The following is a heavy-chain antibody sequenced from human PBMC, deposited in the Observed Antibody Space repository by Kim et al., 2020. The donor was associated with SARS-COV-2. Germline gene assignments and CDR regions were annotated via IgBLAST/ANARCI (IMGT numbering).Heavy chain of an antibody. V-gene: IGHV3-21*04. J-gene: IGHJ5*02. CDR2: ISSSSYI. D-gene: IGHD6-13*01. Sequence: GGSLRLSCAASGFTFSSYSMNWVRQAPGKGLEWVSSISSSSYIYYADSVKGRFTISRDNAKNSLYLQMNSLRAEDTAVYYCARDGPYSSSWRNWFDPWGQGTLVTVSS. CDR3: ARDGPYSSSWRNWFDP. CDR1: GFTFSSYS.